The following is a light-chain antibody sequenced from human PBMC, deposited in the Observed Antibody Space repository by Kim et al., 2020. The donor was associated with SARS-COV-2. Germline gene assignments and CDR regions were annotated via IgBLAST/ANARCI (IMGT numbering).Light chain of an antibody. CDR2: DAC. CDR1: QSVSSC. V-gene: IGKV3-11*01. Sequence: SLSPGERATLSGRASQSVSSCLAWYQQRPGQAPRLLIYDACNRATGIPARSSGSGSGIDFTLTISSLEPEDFAVYYCQQRSNWPPTFGGGTKLEIK. J-gene: IGKJ4*01. CDR3: QQRSNWPPT.